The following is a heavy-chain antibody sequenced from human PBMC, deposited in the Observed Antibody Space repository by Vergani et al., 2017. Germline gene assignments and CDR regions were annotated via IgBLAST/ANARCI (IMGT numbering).Heavy chain of an antibody. D-gene: IGHD1-14*01. Sequence: QVQLVESGGGVVQPGRSLRLSCAASGFTFNQYGMHWVRQALGKGLEWVAVTWYDGNKKQYADSVKDRFTISRDNSKSTIYLQMNSLGDEDTGVYYCSRNLRLLYNRFDPWGQGTLVTVSS. CDR2: TWYDGNKK. J-gene: IGHJ5*02. CDR1: GFTFNQYG. V-gene: IGHV3-33*01. CDR3: SRNLRLLYNRFDP.